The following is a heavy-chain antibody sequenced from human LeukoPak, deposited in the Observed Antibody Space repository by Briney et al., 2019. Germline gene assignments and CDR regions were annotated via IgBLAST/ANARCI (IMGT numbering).Heavy chain of an antibody. J-gene: IGHJ6*03. Sequence: GASVKVSCKASGYTFTSYYIHWVRQAPGQGLEWMGWINPNSGGTNYAQKFQGRVTMTRDTSISTAYMELSRLRSDDTAVYYCAKGYSGYDSHGPYYYYYMDVWGKGTTVTVSS. CDR3: AKGYSGYDSHGPYYYYYMDV. CDR1: GYTFTSYY. CDR2: INPNSGGT. D-gene: IGHD5-12*01. V-gene: IGHV1-2*02.